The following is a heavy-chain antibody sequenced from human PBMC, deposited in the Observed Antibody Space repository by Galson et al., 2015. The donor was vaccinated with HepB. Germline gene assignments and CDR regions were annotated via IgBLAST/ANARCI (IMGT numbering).Heavy chain of an antibody. CDR2: INPSGGST. CDR1: GYTFTSYY. V-gene: IGHV1-46*03. CDR3: ARRRYGGTNRYYFDY. J-gene: IGHJ4*02. D-gene: IGHD4-23*01. Sequence: SVKVSCKASGYTFTSYYMHWVRQAPGQGLEWMGIINPSGGSTSYAQKFQGRVTMTWDTSTSTVYMELSSLRSEDTAVYYCARRRYGGTNRYYFDYWGQGTLVTVSS.